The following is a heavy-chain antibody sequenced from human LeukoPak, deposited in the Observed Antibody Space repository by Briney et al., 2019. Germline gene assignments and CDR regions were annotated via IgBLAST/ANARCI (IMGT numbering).Heavy chain of an antibody. CDR3: ARDRTGG. Sequence: SETLSLTCAVYGGSFSGYYWSWIRQPPGKGLEWIGEINHSGSTNYNPSLKSRVTISVDTSKNQFSLKLSSVTAADTAVYYCARDRTGGWGQGTLVTVFS. J-gene: IGHJ4*02. V-gene: IGHV4-34*01. D-gene: IGHD1-26*01. CDR2: INHSGST. CDR1: GGSFSGYY.